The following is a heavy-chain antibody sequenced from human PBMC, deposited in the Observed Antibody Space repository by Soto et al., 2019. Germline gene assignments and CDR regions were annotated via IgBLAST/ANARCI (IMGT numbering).Heavy chain of an antibody. Sequence: SETLSLTCTVSGGSISSYYWSWIRQPPGKGLEWIGYIYYSGSTNYNPSLKSRVTISVDTSKNQFSLKLSSVTAADTAVYYCAREVVEMVPHNWFDPWGRGTLVTVSS. D-gene: IGHD2-15*01. CDR3: AREVVEMVPHNWFDP. CDR1: GGSISSYY. J-gene: IGHJ5*02. CDR2: IYYSGST. V-gene: IGHV4-59*01.